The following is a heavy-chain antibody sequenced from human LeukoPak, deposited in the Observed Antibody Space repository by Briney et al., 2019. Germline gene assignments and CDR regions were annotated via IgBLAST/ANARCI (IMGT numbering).Heavy chain of an antibody. V-gene: IGHV3-21*01. CDR3: ARDPDDTSGYYPDY. J-gene: IGHJ4*02. D-gene: IGHD3-22*01. Sequence: GGSLRLSCAASGFTFSRHTMNWVRQAPGKGLEWVSSIGRSSAYIYYADSVKGRFTISRDNAKNSLYVQMNSLRAEDTAVYYCARDPDDTSGYYPDYWGLGTLVTVSS. CDR2: IGRSSAYI. CDR1: GFTFSRHT.